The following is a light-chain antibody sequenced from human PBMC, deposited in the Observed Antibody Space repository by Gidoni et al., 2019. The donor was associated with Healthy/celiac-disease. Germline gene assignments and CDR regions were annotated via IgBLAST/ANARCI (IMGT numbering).Light chain of an antibody. CDR1: SSDVGGYNY. V-gene: IGLV2-14*01. CDR2: DVS. Sequence: QSALTQPASVSGSPGQSITISCTGTSSDVGGYNYVSWYQQHPGKAPKHMIYDVSNRSSGVSNRFSGSKSGNTASLTISGLQAEDEADYYCSSYTSSSTVVFGGGTKLNVL. J-gene: IGLJ2*01. CDR3: SSYTSSSTVV.